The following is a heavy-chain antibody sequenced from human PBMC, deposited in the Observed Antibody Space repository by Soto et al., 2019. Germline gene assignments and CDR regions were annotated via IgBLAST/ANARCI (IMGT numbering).Heavy chain of an antibody. V-gene: IGHV3-21*01. CDR2: ISSSSSYI. D-gene: IGHD6-13*01. J-gene: IGHJ6*02. Sequence: GGSLRLSCAASGFTFSSYSMNWVRQAPGKGLEWASSISSSSSYIYYADSVKGRFTISRDNAKNSLYLQMNSLRAEDTAVYYCASAIAAAGRYYYGMDVWGQGTTVTVSS. CDR1: GFTFSSYS. CDR3: ASAIAAAGRYYYGMDV.